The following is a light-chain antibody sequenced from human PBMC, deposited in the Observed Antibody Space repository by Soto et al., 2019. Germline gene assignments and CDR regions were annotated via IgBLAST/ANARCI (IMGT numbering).Light chain of an antibody. Sequence: IQMTQSPSSLSASVGDRVTITCRASQSVSKYLNWYQQKPGKAPKLLIYAASSLHSGVPSRFSGSGSGTDFTLTISRLEPEDFAVYYCQQFSSYPLTFGGGTKVDI. CDR2: AAS. J-gene: IGKJ4*01. CDR3: QQFSSYPLT. CDR1: QSVSKY. V-gene: IGKV1-39*01.